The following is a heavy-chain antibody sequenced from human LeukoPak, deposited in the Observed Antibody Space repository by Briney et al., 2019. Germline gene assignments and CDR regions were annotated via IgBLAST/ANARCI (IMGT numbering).Heavy chain of an antibody. CDR3: AKEAVDSPDY. D-gene: IGHD6-19*01. CDR1: GFTFSIYG. J-gene: IGHJ4*02. V-gene: IGHV3-30*02. CDR2: IQYGGNSY. Sequence: QTGGSLRLSCAASGFTFSIYGLHWVRQAPGKGLEWVAFIQYGGNSYFYTDSVKGRFTISRDNSKNTLYLQMNSLRAEDTAVYYCAKEAVDSPDYWGQGTLVTVSS.